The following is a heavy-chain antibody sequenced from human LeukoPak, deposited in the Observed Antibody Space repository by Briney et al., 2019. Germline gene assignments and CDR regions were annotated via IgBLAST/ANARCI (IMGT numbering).Heavy chain of an antibody. Sequence: GGSLRLSCAAAGFTFSSYAMSWVRQAPGKGLEWVSGITNSGGNTYYADSVKGRFTISRDNSKNTLYLQMNSLKAEDTAVYYCAKDRVGNSYLFDSWGQGTLVTVSS. CDR3: AKDRVGNSYLFDS. D-gene: IGHD6-6*01. J-gene: IGHJ4*02. CDR2: ITNSGGNT. CDR1: GFTFSSYA. V-gene: IGHV3-23*01.